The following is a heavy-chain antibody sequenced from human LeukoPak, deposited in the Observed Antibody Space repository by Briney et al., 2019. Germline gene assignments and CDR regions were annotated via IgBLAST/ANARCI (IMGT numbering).Heavy chain of an antibody. CDR3: ARVSGSYYKSLDY. Sequence: SETLSLTCTVSGGSISSYYWSWIRRPPGKGLEWIAYLFYSGSTDYNPSLKSRVTISVDTSKNQFSLKLSSVTAADTAVYYCARVSGSYYKSLDYWGQGTLVTISS. CDR2: LFYSGST. V-gene: IGHV4-59*01. J-gene: IGHJ4*02. CDR1: GGSISSYY. D-gene: IGHD1-26*01.